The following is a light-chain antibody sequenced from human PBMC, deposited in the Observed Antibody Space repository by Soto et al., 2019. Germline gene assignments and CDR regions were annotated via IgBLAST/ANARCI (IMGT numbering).Light chain of an antibody. J-gene: IGLJ1*01. CDR2: ENN. V-gene: IGLV1-51*01. CDR1: SSNIGNNY. CDR3: GTWDSSLSAGV. Sequence: QSVLTQPPSVSAAPGQKVTISCSGSSSNIGNNYVSWYQQLPGTAPKLLIYENNKRPSGIPDRFSGSKFGTSATLAITGLQAGDEADFYCGTWDSSLSAGVFGTGTKGTVL.